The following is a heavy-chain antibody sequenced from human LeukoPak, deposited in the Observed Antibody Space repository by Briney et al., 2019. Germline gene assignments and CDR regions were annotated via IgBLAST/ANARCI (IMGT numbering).Heavy chain of an antibody. J-gene: IGHJ4*02. D-gene: IGHD3-9*01. CDR1: GYTFTSYY. CDR3: ARSPHILTGENFDY. Sequence: ASVKVSCKASGYTFTSYYMHWVRQAPGQGLEWMGLINPTGGSTGYAQKFQGRVTMTRDMSTSTDYMELSSLRSEDTAIYYCARSPHILTGENFDYWGQGTLVTVSS. V-gene: IGHV1-46*01. CDR2: INPTGGST.